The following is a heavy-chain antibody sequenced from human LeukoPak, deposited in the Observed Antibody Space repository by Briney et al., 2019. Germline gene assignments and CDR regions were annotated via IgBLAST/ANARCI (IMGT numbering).Heavy chain of an antibody. J-gene: IGHJ3*02. CDR1: GFTVSSNY. CDR3: ARSNDAFDI. Sequence: GGSLRLSCAASGFTVSSNYMNWVRQAPGKELEWVSIIYGGGSTFYADSVKGRFTISRDNSKNTLHLQMNSLRAEDTAVYYCARSNDAFDIWGQGTMVTVSS. V-gene: IGHV3-53*01. D-gene: IGHD5/OR15-5a*01. CDR2: IYGGGST.